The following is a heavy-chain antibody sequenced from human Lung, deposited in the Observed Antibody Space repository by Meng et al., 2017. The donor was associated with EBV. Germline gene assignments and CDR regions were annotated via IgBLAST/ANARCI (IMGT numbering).Heavy chain of an antibody. Sequence: EVQLVGSGGGVVKAGGALRLSWAAFGFTFVSHTMNWVRQAPGKGLEWVSSISSSSTYIKYADSVKGRFTISRDNAKNSLHLQMDSLRAEDTAVYYCAKIGGPRPIDWRVDHWGQGPLVTVYS. D-gene: IGHD3-9*01. J-gene: IGHJ1*01. CDR3: AKIGGPRPIDWRVDH. V-gene: IGHV3-21*01. CDR1: GFTFVSHT. CDR2: ISSSSTYI.